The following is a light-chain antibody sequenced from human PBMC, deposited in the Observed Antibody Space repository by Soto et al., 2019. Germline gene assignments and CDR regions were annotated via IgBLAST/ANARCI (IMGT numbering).Light chain of an antibody. CDR3: CSYAGAYSVV. Sequence: QSALTQPRSGSGSPGQSVTISCTGTSRDVGGYNYVSWYQQHPGKAPKLIIYDVSKWPSGVPDRFSGSKSGNTASLTISGLQGEDESDYYCCSYAGAYSVVFGGGTKLTV. J-gene: IGLJ2*01. CDR1: SRDVGGYNY. CDR2: DVS. V-gene: IGLV2-11*01.